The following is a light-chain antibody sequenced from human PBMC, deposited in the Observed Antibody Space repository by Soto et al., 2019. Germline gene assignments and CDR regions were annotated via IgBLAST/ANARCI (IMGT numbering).Light chain of an antibody. V-gene: IGLV1-51*01. J-gene: IGLJ1*01. Sequence: QAVLTQPPSVSAAPGQRVTISCSGSSSNIGNNFVSWYQQFPGTAPRLLTYDNNKRPSGIPDRFSGSKSGTSATLGITGLQAGDEADYYCGTWDSSLSAHVFGTGTQLTVL. CDR3: GTWDSSLSAHV. CDR2: DNN. CDR1: SSNIGNNF.